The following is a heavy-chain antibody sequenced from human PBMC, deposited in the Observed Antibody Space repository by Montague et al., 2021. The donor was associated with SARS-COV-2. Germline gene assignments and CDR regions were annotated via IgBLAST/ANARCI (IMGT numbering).Heavy chain of an antibody. D-gene: IGHD3-16*01. CDR2: MKSSGSA. CDR1: GASINGHH. CDR3: ARDLGDRDGGFDY. Sequence: SETLSLTRTVSGASINGHHWSWIRQPPGKGLEWIGYMKSSGSANYKPSLKSRVTISVDTSKKQVSLKTISVTAADTAVYYCARDLGDRDGGFDYWGQGTLVTVSS. J-gene: IGHJ4*02. V-gene: IGHV4-59*11.